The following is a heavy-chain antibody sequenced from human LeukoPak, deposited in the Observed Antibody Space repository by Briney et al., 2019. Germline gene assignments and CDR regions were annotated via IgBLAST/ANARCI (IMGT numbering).Heavy chain of an antibody. J-gene: IGHJ3*02. CDR1: GFTFSSYA. D-gene: IGHD3-22*01. V-gene: IGHV3-30-3*01. Sequence: PGGSLRLSCAASGFTFSSYAMHWVRQAPGKGLEWVAVISYDGSNKYYADSVKGRFTISRDNSKNTLYLQMNSLRAEDTAVYYCARGWPMIVVVTGTGDAFDIWGQGTMVTVSS. CDR2: ISYDGSNK. CDR3: ARGWPMIVVVTGTGDAFDI.